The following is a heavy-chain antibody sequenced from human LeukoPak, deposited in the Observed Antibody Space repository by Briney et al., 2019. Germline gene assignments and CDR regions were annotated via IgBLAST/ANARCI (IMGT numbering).Heavy chain of an antibody. CDR2: IYPGDSDT. CDR3: ARQLGSGWYGHWYSDL. D-gene: IGHD6-19*01. V-gene: IGHV5-51*01. Sequence: GESLKISCKGSGYSFTSYWISWVRQMPGKGLEWMGIIYPGDSDTRYSPSFQGQVTISADKSISTAYLQWSSLKASDTAMYYCARQLGSGWYGHWYSDLWGRGTLVTVSS. J-gene: IGHJ2*01. CDR1: GYSFTSYW.